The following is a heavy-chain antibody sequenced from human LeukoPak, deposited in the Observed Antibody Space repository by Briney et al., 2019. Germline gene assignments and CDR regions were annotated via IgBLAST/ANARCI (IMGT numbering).Heavy chain of an antibody. CDR2: ISSRGDTI. Sequence: GGSLRLSCAASGFTFVTYELNWVRPAPGKGLEWVSYISSRGDTIYYADSVRGRFTISRDNAKNSLYLQMNSLTAEDTAVYYCARGGRGHDFSPNYDYGLDVWGQGTTVTVSS. CDR3: ARGGRGHDFSPNYDYGLDV. D-gene: IGHD5-12*01. J-gene: IGHJ6*02. V-gene: IGHV3-48*03. CDR1: GFTFVTYE.